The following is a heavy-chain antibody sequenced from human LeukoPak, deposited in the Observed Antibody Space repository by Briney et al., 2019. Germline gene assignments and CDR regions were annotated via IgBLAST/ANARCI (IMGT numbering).Heavy chain of an antibody. V-gene: IGHV4-34*01. CDR2: ITHSGST. Sequence: SETLSLTCAVYGGSFSTYYWTWIRQPPGKGLEWIGEITHSGSTKYNPSLESRVTISVDTSKNQFSLKLSSVTAADTAVYYCASRKLGNDYWGQGTLVTVSS. D-gene: IGHD7-27*01. CDR3: ASRKLGNDY. CDR1: GGSFSTYY. J-gene: IGHJ4*02.